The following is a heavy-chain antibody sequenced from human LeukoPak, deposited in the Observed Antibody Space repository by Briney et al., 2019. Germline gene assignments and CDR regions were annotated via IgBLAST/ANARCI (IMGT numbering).Heavy chain of an antibody. Sequence: SETLSLTCTVSGGSISSFYWSWIRQPPGKGLEWIGYMYYSGSTNYNPSLKSRVTISVDTSKNQLSLKLSSVTAADTAVYYCARGGTTVTPGLLWFDPWGQGTLVTVSS. J-gene: IGHJ5*02. V-gene: IGHV4-59*01. D-gene: IGHD4-17*01. CDR2: MYYSGST. CDR3: ARGGTTVTPGLLWFDP. CDR1: GGSISSFY.